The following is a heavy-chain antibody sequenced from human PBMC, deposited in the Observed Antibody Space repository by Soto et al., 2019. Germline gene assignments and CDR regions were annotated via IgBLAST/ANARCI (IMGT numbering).Heavy chain of an antibody. CDR2: IKSKTSGETR. J-gene: IGHJ4*02. CDR1: GFAFSPAW. V-gene: IGHV3-15*01. CDR3: VIDDAARGFGELDY. D-gene: IGHD3-10*01. Sequence: RLSCAASGFAFSPAWMTWVRQAPVKGLEWVALIKSKTSGETRAYAAPVKGRFTISRDDSENTVFLQMDSLKTEDTAVYYCVIDDAARGFGELDYWGRGTLVTVSS.